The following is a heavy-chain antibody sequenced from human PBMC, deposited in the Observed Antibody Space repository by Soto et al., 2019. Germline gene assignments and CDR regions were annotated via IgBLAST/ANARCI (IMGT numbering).Heavy chain of an antibody. D-gene: IGHD3-10*01. CDR1: GFTFSSYG. CDR3: ARDVAYGSGSNYYYGMDV. V-gene: IGHV3-33*01. J-gene: IGHJ6*02. CDR2: IWYDGSNK. Sequence: QVQLVESGGGVVQPGRSLRLSCAASGFTFSSYGMHWVRQAPGKGLEWVAVIWYDGSNKYYADSVKGRFTISRDNSKNTLYLQMNSLRAEDTAVYYCARDVAYGSGSNYYYGMDVWGQGTTVTVSS.